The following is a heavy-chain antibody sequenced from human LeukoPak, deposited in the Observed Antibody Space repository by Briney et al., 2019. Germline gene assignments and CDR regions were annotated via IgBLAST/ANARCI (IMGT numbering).Heavy chain of an antibody. V-gene: IGHV1-2*02. Sequence: ASVKVSCXASGYTFTGYYMHWVRQAPGQGLEWMGWINPNSGGTNYAQKFQGRVTMTRDTSISTAYMELSRLRSDDTAVYYCASLPYSSSSGSWFDPWGQGTLVTVSS. CDR2: INPNSGGT. J-gene: IGHJ5*02. CDR1: GYTFTGYY. D-gene: IGHD6-6*01. CDR3: ASLPYSSSSGSWFDP.